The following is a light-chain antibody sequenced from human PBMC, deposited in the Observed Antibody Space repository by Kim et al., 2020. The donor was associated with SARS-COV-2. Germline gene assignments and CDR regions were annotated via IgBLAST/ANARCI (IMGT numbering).Light chain of an antibody. CDR3: QQYGSSVLT. Sequence: EIVLTQSPGTLSLSPGERATLSCRASQSVSSSYLGWYQQTPGQAPRLLIYGASSRATGIPDRFSGSGSGTDFTLTISRLEPEDFAVYFCQQYGSSVLTFGGGTKVEI. V-gene: IGKV3-20*01. CDR1: QSVSSSY. CDR2: GAS. J-gene: IGKJ4*01.